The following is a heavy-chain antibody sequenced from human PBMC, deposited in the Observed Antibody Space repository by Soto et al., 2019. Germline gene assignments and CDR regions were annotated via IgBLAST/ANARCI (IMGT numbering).Heavy chain of an antibody. V-gene: IGHV4-39*01. J-gene: IGHJ5*02. CDR1: GGSISSYY. CDR2: IYYSGST. Sequence: PSETLSLTCTVSGGSISSYYWGWIRQPPGKGLERIGSIYYSGSTYYNPSLKSRVTISVDTSKNQFSLKPSSVTAADTAVYYCASPKIAFYNWFDPWGQGTLVTVSS. D-gene: IGHD3-3*02. CDR3: ASPKIAFYNWFDP.